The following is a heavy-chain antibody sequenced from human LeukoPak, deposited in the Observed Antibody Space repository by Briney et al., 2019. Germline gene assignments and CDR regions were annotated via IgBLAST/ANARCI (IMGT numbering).Heavy chain of an antibody. CDR3: AKVGYSYGYDFDY. CDR2: IRYDGSNK. D-gene: IGHD5-18*01. J-gene: IGHJ4*02. V-gene: IGHV3-30*02. Sequence: GGSLRLSSAASGFTFSSYGMHWVRQAPGKGLEWVAFIRYDGSNKYYADSAKGRFTISRDNSKNTLYLQMNSLRAEDTAVYYCAKVGYSYGYDFDYWGQGTLVTVSS. CDR1: GFTFSSYG.